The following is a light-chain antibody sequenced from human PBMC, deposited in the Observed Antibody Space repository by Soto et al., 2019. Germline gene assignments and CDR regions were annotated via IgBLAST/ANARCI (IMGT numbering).Light chain of an antibody. CDR2: EVS. J-gene: IGLJ2*01. CDR3: SSYTSSRTYVV. Sequence: QSALTQPASVSGSPGQSITISCTGTSSDVGGYNYVSWYQQHPGKAPKLMIYEVSNRPSGVSNRFSGSKSGNTASLTIPGLQAEDEADYYCSSYTSSRTYVVFGGGTKLTVL. V-gene: IGLV2-14*01. CDR1: SSDVGGYNY.